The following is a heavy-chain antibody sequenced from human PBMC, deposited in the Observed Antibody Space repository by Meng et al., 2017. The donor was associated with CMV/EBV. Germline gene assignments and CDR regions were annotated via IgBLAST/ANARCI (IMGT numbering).Heavy chain of an antibody. J-gene: IGHJ6*02. V-gene: IGHV3-53*01. CDR3: ARDGFDIVDSPDSRGYYYYGMDV. CDR1: GITVSSHY. Sequence: GEALKTSCAASGITVSSHYMRLVRPAPGKGLEWVSVIYSGGSTYYADSVKGRFTIYRDNSKNTLYVQMNSLRAEDTAVYYCARDGFDIVDSPDSRGYYYYGMDVWGQGTTVTVSS. CDR2: IYSGGST. D-gene: IGHD2-15*01.